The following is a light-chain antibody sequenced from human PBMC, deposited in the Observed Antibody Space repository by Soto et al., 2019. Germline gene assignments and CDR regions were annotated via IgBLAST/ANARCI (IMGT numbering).Light chain of an antibody. CDR2: GAS. V-gene: IGKV3-15*01. CDR3: QXXNNWPRT. J-gene: IGKJ1*01. CDR1: QSVSSN. Sequence: EIVMTQSPATLSVSPGERATLSCRASQSVSSNLAWYQQKPGQAPRLLIYGASTRATGIPARFSGSGSGTEFTLTISSLQSXXXAVXXXQXXNNWPRTFGQGTKVEIK.